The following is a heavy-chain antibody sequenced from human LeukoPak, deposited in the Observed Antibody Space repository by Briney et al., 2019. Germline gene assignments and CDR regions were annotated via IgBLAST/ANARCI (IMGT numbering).Heavy chain of an antibody. CDR3: ARHGATTSHFDY. D-gene: IGHD5-24*01. J-gene: IGHJ4*02. V-gene: IGHV5-10-1*01. CDR2: IDPSDSYT. Sequence: GESLRISCKGSGYSFTSYWITWVRQMPGEGLEGMVTIDPSDSYTTYSPSFEGHVSISADKSISTAYLQWSSLKASDTAMYYCARHGATTSHFDYWGQGTLVTVSS. CDR1: GYSFTSYW.